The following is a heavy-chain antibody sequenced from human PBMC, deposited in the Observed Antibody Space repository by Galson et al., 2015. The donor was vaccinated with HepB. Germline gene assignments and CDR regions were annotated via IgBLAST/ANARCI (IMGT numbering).Heavy chain of an antibody. D-gene: IGHD3-10*01. CDR1: GFTLSSYA. J-gene: IGHJ5*02. Sequence: SLRLSCAASGFTLSSYAMHWVRQAPGKGLEWVAVISYDGSNKYYADSVKGRFTISRDNSKNTLYLQMNSLRAEDTAVYYCARATRMVRGVKGWFDPWGQGTLVTVSS. CDR2: ISYDGSNK. CDR3: ARATRMVRGVKGWFDP. V-gene: IGHV3-30-3*01.